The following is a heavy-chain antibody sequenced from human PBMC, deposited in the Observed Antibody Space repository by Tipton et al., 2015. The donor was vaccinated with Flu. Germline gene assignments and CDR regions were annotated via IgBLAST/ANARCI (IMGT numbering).Heavy chain of an antibody. CDR1: GYTFSNYW. V-gene: IGHV5-51*01. Sequence: QLVQSGAEAKTPGESLTISCKGSGYTFSNYWIGWVRQMPGKGLEWMGVIHPGGDTRYRPSFQGQVSISVDRSTTTAFLHWGSLKASDTAMYYCARRDILTGYFDYWGQGTLVTVSS. CDR2: IHPGGDT. D-gene: IGHD3-9*01. CDR3: ARRDILTGYFDY. J-gene: IGHJ4*02.